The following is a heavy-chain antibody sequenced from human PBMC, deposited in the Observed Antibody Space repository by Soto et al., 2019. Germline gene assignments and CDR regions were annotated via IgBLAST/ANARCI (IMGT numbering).Heavy chain of an antibody. Sequence: SETLSLTCAVSGGSFTSNNWWTWVRQPPGQGLEWIGEIYRTGSTNYNPSLKSRVTISLDKSENQFSLKVTSLTAADTAVYYCESRDPGTSVDYWGQGTLVTVSS. D-gene: IGHD1-7*01. J-gene: IGHJ4*02. V-gene: IGHV4-4*02. CDR1: GGSFTSNNW. CDR3: ESRDPGTSVDY. CDR2: IYRTGST.